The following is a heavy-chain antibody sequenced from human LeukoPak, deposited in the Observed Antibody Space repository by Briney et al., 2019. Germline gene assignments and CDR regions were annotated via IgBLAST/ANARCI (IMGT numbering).Heavy chain of an antibody. V-gene: IGHV4-34*01. J-gene: IGHJ4*02. CDR2: INHSGST. CDR3: ARARITMVRGVMSPLDY. CDR1: GGSFSGYY. D-gene: IGHD3-10*01. Sequence: SETLSLTCAVYGGSFSGYYWSWIRQPPGKGLEWIGEINHSGSTNYNPSLKSRVTISVDTSKNQFFLKLSSVTAADTAVYYCARARITMVRGVMSPLDYWGQGTLVTVSS.